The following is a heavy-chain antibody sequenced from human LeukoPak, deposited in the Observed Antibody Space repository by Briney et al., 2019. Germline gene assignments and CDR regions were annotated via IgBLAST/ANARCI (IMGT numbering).Heavy chain of an antibody. D-gene: IGHD3-3*01. Sequence: ASVKVSCKASGYTFTGYYMHWVRQAPGQGLEWMGRINPNSGGTNYAQKFQGRVTMTRDTSISTAYMELSSLRSEDTAVYYCARLTIFGNDAFDIWGQGTMVTVSS. V-gene: IGHV1-2*06. CDR2: INPNSGGT. CDR3: ARLTIFGNDAFDI. CDR1: GYTFTGYY. J-gene: IGHJ3*02.